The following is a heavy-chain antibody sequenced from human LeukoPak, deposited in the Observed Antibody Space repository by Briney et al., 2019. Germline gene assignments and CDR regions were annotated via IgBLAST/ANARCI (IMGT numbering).Heavy chain of an antibody. CDR2: IRYDGSNK. CDR3: AKDLHYYDSSGYYPFDY. D-gene: IGHD3-22*01. V-gene: IGHV3-30*02. J-gene: IGHJ4*02. Sequence: PGGSLRLSCAASGFTFSSYGMHWVRQAPGKGLEWVAFIRYDGSNKYYADSVKGRFTISRDNSKNTLYLQMNSLRAEDTAVYYCAKDLHYYDSSGYYPFDYWGQGTLVTVSS. CDR1: GFTFSSYG.